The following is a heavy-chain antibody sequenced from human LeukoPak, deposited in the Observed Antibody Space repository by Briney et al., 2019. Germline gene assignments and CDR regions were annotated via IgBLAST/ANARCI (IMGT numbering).Heavy chain of an antibody. Sequence: AGSLRLSCAVSGFTLSALWMHWVRQAPGRGLVWVCRIAPDGSRTVYAHSVEGRFTISSDNAKNTPYLQLNSLRPEDTALYCCTMDTFGPRDYWGEGALVSVPS. CDR1: GFTLSALW. V-gene: IGHV3-74*01. J-gene: IGHJ4*02. CDR2: IAPDGSRT. CDR3: TMDTFGPRDY. D-gene: IGHD5-18*01.